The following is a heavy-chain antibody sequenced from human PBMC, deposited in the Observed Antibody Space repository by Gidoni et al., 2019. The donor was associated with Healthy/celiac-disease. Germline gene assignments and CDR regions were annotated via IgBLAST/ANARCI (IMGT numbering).Heavy chain of an antibody. D-gene: IGHD3-16*01. CDR1: GFTFGAFA. CDR2: ISWNGGSI. Sequence: EVQLVESGGGLVQPGRSLRLSCAASGFTFGAFAIHWVRQAPGKGLEWVSGISWNGGSIGYADSVKGRFTISRDNAKNSLYLQMNSLRAEDTALYYCAKAGGGRRDYYYYGMDVWGQGTTVTVSS. V-gene: IGHV3-9*01. J-gene: IGHJ6*02. CDR3: AKAGGGRRDYYYYGMDV.